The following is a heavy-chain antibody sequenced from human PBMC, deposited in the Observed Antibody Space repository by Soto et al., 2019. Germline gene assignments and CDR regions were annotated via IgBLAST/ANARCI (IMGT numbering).Heavy chain of an antibody. V-gene: IGHV3-7*01. CDR2: IKQDGSEK. CDR1: GFTFSSYW. J-gene: IGHJ4*02. Sequence: PGGSLRLSCGASGFTFSSYWMSWVRQAPGKGLEWVANIKQDGSEKYYVDSVKGRFTISRDNAKNSLYLQMNSLRAEDTAVYYCARSVEDSSGWYDYWGQGTLVTVSS. D-gene: IGHD6-19*01. CDR3: ARSVEDSSGWYDY.